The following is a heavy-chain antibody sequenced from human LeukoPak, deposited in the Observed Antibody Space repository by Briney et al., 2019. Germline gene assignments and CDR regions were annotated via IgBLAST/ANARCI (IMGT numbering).Heavy chain of an antibody. J-gene: IGHJ5*02. CDR1: GFILSNYA. CDR3: ARYWEYYDGSGYPYKWFEP. D-gene: IGHD3-22*01. CDR2: IFYDGTKT. V-gene: IGHV3-30*04. Sequence: GGSLRLSCAASGFILSNYAMHWVRQAPGRGLEGVALIFYDGTKTYYSDSVKGRFTISRDNYKNTLYLQVNSLRAEDTAVYYCARYWEYYDGSGYPYKWFEPWGQGTLVTVSS.